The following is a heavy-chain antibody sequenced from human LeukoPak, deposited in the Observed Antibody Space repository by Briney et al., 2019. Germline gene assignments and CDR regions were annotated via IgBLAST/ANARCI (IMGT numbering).Heavy chain of an antibody. CDR2: IYSGGST. CDR3: ARDDRGHYDILTGYYNDAFDI. J-gene: IGHJ3*02. D-gene: IGHD3-9*01. CDR1: GFTVSSNY. Sequence: PGGSLRLSCAASGFTVSSNYMSWVRQAPGKGLEWVSVIYSGGSTYYADSVKGRFTISRDNSKNTLYLQMNSLRAEDTAVYYCARDDRGHYDILTGYYNDAFDIWGQGTMVTVSS. V-gene: IGHV3-66*01.